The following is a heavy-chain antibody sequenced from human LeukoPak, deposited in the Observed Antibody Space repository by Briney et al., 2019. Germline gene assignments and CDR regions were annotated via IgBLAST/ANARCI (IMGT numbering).Heavy chain of an antibody. V-gene: IGHV4-59*11. J-gene: IGHJ6*04. Sequence: PSETLSLTCTVSGGSISSHYWSWIRQPPGKGLEWIGYIYYSGSTNYNPSLKSRVTISVDTSKNQFSLKLSSVTAADTAVYYCARESRLGVMDVWGKGTTVTVPS. CDR3: ARESRLGVMDV. CDR1: GGSISSHY. CDR2: IYYSGST.